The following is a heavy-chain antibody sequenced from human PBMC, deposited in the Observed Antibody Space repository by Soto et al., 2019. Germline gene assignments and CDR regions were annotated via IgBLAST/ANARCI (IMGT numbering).Heavy chain of an antibody. Sequence: SETLSLTCTVSGGSISSYYWSWIRQPPGKGLEWIGYIYYSGGTNYNPSLKSRVTISVDTSKNQFSLKLSSVTAADTAVYYCARLKIRYFDWSVGYYMDVWGKGTTVTVS. CDR2: IYYSGGT. J-gene: IGHJ6*03. CDR3: ARLKIRYFDWSVGYYMDV. D-gene: IGHD3-9*01. CDR1: GGSISSYY. V-gene: IGHV4-59*08.